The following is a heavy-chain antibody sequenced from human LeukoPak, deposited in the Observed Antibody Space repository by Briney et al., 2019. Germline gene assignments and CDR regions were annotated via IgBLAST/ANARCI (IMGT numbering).Heavy chain of an antibody. Sequence: PSQTLSLTCTVSGGSISSGSYYWSWIRQPAGKGLEWIGRIYTSGSTNYNPSLKSRVTISVDTSKNQFSLKQSSVTAADTAVYYCARDLDSSGWYWFDPWGQGTLVTVSS. CDR1: GGSISSGSYY. V-gene: IGHV4-61*02. J-gene: IGHJ5*02. CDR3: ARDLDSSGWYWFDP. D-gene: IGHD6-19*01. CDR2: IYTSGST.